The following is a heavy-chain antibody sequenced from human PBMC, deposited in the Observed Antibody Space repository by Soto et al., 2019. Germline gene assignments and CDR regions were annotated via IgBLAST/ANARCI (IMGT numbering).Heavy chain of an antibody. Sequence: SETLSLTCAVSGGSITSGTYFWGWIRQAPGKGLEWIGSMSYSGSTYYNPSLKSRATISVDTSKKQFSVKLTSVTAADTAVYYCARHVHRNYYDGFDIWGQGTMVTVSS. CDR1: GGSITSGTYF. J-gene: IGHJ3*02. V-gene: IGHV4-39*01. CDR2: MSYSGST. CDR3: ARHVHRNYYDGFDI. D-gene: IGHD3-10*01.